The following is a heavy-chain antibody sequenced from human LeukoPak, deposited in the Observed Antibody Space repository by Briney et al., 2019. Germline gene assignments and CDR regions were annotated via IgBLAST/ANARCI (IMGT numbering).Heavy chain of an antibody. J-gene: IGHJ2*01. CDR3: AREPRRAYWYFDL. CDR2: IYRSGST. CDR1: GGSISSGSYY. D-gene: IGHD1-14*01. V-gene: IGHV4-61*09. Sequence: PSETLSLTCTVSGGSISSGSYYWSWIRQPAGKRLEWIGHIYRSGSTNYNPSLKSRVTISVDTSKNQFSLKLSSVTAADTAVYYCAREPRRAYWYFDLWGRGTLVTVSS.